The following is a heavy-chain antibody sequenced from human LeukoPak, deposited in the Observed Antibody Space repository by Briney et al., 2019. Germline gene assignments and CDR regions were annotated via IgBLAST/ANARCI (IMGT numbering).Heavy chain of an antibody. Sequence: GGSLRLSCAASGFTFDDYAMHWVRQAPGKDLEWVSGISWNSGSIGYADSVKGRFTISRDNAKNSLYLQMNSLRAEDTALYYCAKALSYSITAATDYWGQGTLVTVSS. CDR3: AKALSYSITAATDY. D-gene: IGHD6-25*01. CDR1: GFTFDDYA. J-gene: IGHJ4*02. CDR2: ISWNSGSI. V-gene: IGHV3-9*01.